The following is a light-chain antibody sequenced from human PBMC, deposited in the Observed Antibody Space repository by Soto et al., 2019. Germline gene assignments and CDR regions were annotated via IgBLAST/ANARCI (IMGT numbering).Light chain of an antibody. V-gene: IGLV2-11*01. Sequence: QSALTQPRSVSGSPGQSVTISCTGTSSDVGGYNYVSWYQQHPDKAPKVMIYDVSKRPSGVPDRFSGSKSGNTASLTISGLQAEDEADYYCCSYAGSYTFYVFGTGTKVTVL. J-gene: IGLJ1*01. CDR3: CSYAGSYTFYV. CDR1: SSDVGGYNY. CDR2: DVS.